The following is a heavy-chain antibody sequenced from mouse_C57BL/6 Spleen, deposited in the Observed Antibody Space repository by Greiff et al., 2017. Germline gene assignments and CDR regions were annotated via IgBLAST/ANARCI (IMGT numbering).Heavy chain of an antibody. Sequence: EVQRVESGGGLVQPKGSLKLSCAASGFTFNTYAMHWVRQAPGKGLEWVARISSKSSNYASYYAVSVKDRFTISRYYSPSMLYLQMNTLKTEDTAMYYCVGENYGNFFAYWGQGTLVTVSA. V-gene: IGHV10-3*01. CDR3: VGENYGNFFAY. CDR2: ISSKSSNYAS. CDR1: GFTFNTYA. J-gene: IGHJ3*01. D-gene: IGHD2-1*01.